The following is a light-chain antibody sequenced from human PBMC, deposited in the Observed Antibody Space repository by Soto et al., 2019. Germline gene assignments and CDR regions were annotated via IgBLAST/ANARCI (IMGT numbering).Light chain of an antibody. V-gene: IGKV1-9*01. Sequence: IQLTQSPSSLSASVGDRVTITCRASQGISSYLAWYQQKPGKAPKLLIYAASTLQSGVPSRFSGSGSVTDFTLTFSSPQPEDFATYYCQQLNSYPRTFCGGTKVESK. CDR2: AAS. CDR3: QQLNSYPRT. CDR1: QGISSY. J-gene: IGKJ4*01.